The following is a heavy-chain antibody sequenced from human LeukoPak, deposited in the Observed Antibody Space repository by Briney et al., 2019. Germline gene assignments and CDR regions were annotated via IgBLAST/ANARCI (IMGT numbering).Heavy chain of an antibody. Sequence: PGGSLRLSCAASGFTFSTYSMSWVRQAPGKGLDWVASINQDGSAEYYVDSVRGRFTISRDNAKNSLYLQMNSLRAEDTAVYYCARDKMVRGVSSDYWGQGTLVTVSS. D-gene: IGHD3-10*01. CDR3: ARDKMVRGVSSDY. CDR2: INQDGSAE. V-gene: IGHV3-7*01. CDR1: GFTFSTYS. J-gene: IGHJ4*02.